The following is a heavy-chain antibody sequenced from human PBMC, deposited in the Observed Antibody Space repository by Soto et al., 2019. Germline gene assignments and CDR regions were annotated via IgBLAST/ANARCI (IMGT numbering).Heavy chain of an antibody. D-gene: IGHD2-8*01. Sequence: SETLSLTCTVSGGSISSGGYYWNWIRQHPGKGLEWIGYIYYSGSTYYNPSLKSRVTISVDTSKNQFSLKLSSVTAADTAVYYCARMAREDGCTNGVCFFDYWDQ. J-gene: IGHJ4*02. CDR1: GGSISSGGYY. V-gene: IGHV4-31*03. CDR3: ARMAREDGCTNGVCFFDY. CDR2: IYYSGST.